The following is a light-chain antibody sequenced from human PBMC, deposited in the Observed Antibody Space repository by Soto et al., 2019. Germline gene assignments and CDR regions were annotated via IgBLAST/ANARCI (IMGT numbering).Light chain of an antibody. CDR1: QSISSY. V-gene: IGKV1-39*01. CDR3: QQKGT. CDR2: AAS. Sequence: DIQMTQSPSTLSGSVGDRVTITCRASQSISSYLNWYQQKPGKAPKLLIYAASSLQSGVPSRFSGSGSGTDFTLTISSLQPEDFATYYCQQKGTFGQGTRLEIK. J-gene: IGKJ5*01.